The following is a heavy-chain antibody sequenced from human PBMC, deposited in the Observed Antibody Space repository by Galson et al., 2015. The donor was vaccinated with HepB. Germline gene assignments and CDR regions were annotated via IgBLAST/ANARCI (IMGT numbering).Heavy chain of an antibody. Sequence: QSGAEVKKPGESLRISCKGSGYSFPSYWISWVRQMPGKGLEWMGRIDPSDSYTNYSPSFQGHVTISADKSISTAYLQWSSLKASDTAMYYCARPPQQLWSSHAFDIWGQGTMVTVSS. CDR1: GYSFPSYW. CDR2: IDPSDSYT. D-gene: IGHD5-18*01. CDR3: ARPPQQLWSSHAFDI. J-gene: IGHJ3*02. V-gene: IGHV5-10-1*01.